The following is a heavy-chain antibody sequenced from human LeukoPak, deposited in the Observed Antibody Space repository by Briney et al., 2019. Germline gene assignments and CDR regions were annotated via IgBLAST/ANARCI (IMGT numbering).Heavy chain of an antibody. CDR1: EDTLRNVA. J-gene: IGHJ4*02. CDR3: ARGAGWLYD. D-gene: IGHD3-22*01. Sequence: SVKVSCKTTEDTLRNVAFSWVRQAPGQGLEWLGGIIPMIATASYSQKFQGRVSINADKSTNTVYMELSSLNLEDTAVYYCARGAGWLYDWGQGTLVTVSS. V-gene: IGHV1-69*06. CDR2: IIPMIATA.